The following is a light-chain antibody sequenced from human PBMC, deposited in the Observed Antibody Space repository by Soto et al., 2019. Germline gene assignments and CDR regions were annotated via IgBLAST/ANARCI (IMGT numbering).Light chain of an antibody. V-gene: IGLV2-14*01. J-gene: IGLJ2*01. Sequence: QSALTQPASVSGSPGQSITISCTGTSSDVGGYNYVSWYQQHPGKAPKLMIYEVSNRPSGVSNRFSGSKSGNTASLTISGLQGEDGADYYCSSYTSSSTLIFGGGTKLTVL. CDR1: SSDVGGYNY. CDR3: SSYTSSSTLI. CDR2: EVS.